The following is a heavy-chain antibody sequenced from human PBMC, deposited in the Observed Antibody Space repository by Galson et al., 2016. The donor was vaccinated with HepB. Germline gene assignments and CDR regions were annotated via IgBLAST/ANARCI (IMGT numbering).Heavy chain of an antibody. CDR1: GFTFSNYA. J-gene: IGHJ4*02. V-gene: IGHV3-23*01. CDR2: IRGGGDAT. D-gene: IGHD4-23*01. CDR3: AREGMTTVAMLDY. Sequence: SLRLSCAASGFTFSNYATAWVRLPPGKGLEWVSTIRGGGDATYYADSVKGRFTISRDNSRSTLYLHLSSLRAEDTAVYYCAREGMTTVAMLDYWGQGTLVTVAS.